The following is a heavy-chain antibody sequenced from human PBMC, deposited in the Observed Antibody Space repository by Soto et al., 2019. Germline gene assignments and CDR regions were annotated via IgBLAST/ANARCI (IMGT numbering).Heavy chain of an antibody. Sequence: SETLSLTCTVSGGSISSYYWSWIRQPPGKGLEWIGYIYYSGGTNYNPSLKSRVTISVDTSKNQFSLKLSSVTAADTAVYYCARRVWGRGYEARAEYYYYYMDVWGKGTTVTVS. J-gene: IGHJ6*03. CDR3: ARRVWGRGYEARAEYYYYYMDV. V-gene: IGHV4-59*01. D-gene: IGHD5-12*01. CDR2: IYYSGGT. CDR1: GGSISSYY.